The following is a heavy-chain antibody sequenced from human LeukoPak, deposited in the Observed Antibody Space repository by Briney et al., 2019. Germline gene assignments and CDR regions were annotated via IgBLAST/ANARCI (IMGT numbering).Heavy chain of an antibody. Sequence: AGGSLRLSCAASGFTFSSYWMSWVRQAPGKGLEWVANIKQDGSEKYYVDSVKGRFTISRDNSKNTLYLQMNSLRAEDTAVYYCARTIFQSSHIEWELPRYYYYGMDVWGQGTTVTVSS. V-gene: IGHV3-7*03. D-gene: IGHD1-26*01. CDR2: IKQDGSEK. CDR3: ARTIFQSSHIEWELPRYYYYGMDV. CDR1: GFTFSSYW. J-gene: IGHJ6*02.